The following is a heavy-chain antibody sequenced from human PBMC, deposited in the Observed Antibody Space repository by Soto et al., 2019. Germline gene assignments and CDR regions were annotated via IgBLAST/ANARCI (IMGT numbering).Heavy chain of an antibody. Sequence: QVQLVQSGAEVKRPGSSVKISCTASGGTFSTYPIHWVRQAPGQGLEWMGAIIPVYGTANFAQKFQGRVTLTADKSTSTAYMELRCLKSEDTAVYYCAREGASIVGATGAFDMWGQGTMVSVFS. CDR1: GGTFSTYP. J-gene: IGHJ3*02. CDR3: AREGASIVGATGAFDM. V-gene: IGHV1-69*06. D-gene: IGHD1-26*01. CDR2: IIPVYGTA.